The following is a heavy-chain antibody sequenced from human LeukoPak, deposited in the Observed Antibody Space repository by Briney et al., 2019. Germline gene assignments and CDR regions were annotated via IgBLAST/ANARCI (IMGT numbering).Heavy chain of an antibody. V-gene: IGHV4-39*01. CDR3: AANSADYNTLGSSYKV. CDR2: ISYSGTT. D-gene: IGHD3-10*01. J-gene: IGHJ4*02. CDR1: SASISSSPYY. Sequence: SGTLSLTCTVSSASISSSPYYWAWIRQSPGKGLEWIGSISYSGTTYYNPSLMSRVSISVDTSKNHFSLKLSSVTAADTAVYYCAANSADYNTLGSSYKVWGQGTLVTVSS.